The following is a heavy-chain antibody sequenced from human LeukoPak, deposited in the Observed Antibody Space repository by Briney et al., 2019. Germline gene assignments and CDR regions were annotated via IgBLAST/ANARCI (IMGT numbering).Heavy chain of an antibody. CDR3: VRGPYGSGISNWFDP. CDR2: IYYSGST. D-gene: IGHD3-10*01. J-gene: IGHJ5*02. V-gene: IGHV4-38-2*02. Sequence: SETLSLTCTVSGYSISSGYYWGWIRQPPGKGLEWIGSIYYSGSTYYNPSLKSRVTTSVDTSKNQFSLKLSSVTAADTAVYYCVRGPYGSGISNWFDPWGQGTLVIVSS. CDR1: GYSISSGYY.